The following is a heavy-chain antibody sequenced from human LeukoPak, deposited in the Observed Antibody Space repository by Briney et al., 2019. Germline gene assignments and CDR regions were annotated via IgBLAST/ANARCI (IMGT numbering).Heavy chain of an antibody. CDR3: ASSGSYGPYNWFDP. Sequence: SETLSLTCTVSGASIRSGDYYWSWIRQPPGKGLEWIGYIYDSGSTYYNPSLKSRITISVDTSENRFSLKLSSVTATDTAVYYCASSGSYGPYNWFDPWGQGTLVTVSS. V-gene: IGHV4-30-4*01. CDR1: GASIRSGDYY. CDR2: IYDSGST. J-gene: IGHJ5*02. D-gene: IGHD3-10*01.